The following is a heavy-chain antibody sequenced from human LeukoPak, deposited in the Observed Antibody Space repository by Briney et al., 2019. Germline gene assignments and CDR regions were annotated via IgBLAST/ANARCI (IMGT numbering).Heavy chain of an antibody. D-gene: IGHD5-18*01. CDR2: INHSGST. CDR3: AIPSGYSYGPYFQH. V-gene: IGHV4-34*01. Sequence: KPSETLSLTCAVYGGSLSGYYWSWIRQPPGKGLEWIGEINHSGSTNYNPSLKSRVTISVDTSKNQFSLKLSSVTAADTAVYYCAIPSGYSYGPYFQHWGQGTLVTVSS. J-gene: IGHJ1*01. CDR1: GGSLSGYY.